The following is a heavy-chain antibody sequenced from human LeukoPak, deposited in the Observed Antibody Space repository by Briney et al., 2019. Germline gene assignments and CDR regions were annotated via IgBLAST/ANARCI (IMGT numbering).Heavy chain of an antibody. D-gene: IGHD3-3*01. V-gene: IGHV1-69*05. Sequence: SVKVSCKASGGTFSSYAISWVRQAPGQGLEWMGGIIPIFGTANYAQKFQGRVTITTDESTSTAYMDLSSLRSEDTAVYYCARGGHITIFGVVTRGEFDYWGQGTLVTVS. J-gene: IGHJ4*02. CDR3: ARGGHITIFGVVTRGEFDY. CDR1: GGTFSSYA. CDR2: IIPIFGTA.